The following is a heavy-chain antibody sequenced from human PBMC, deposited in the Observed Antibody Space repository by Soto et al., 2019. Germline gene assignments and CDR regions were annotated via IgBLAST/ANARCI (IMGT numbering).Heavy chain of an antibody. V-gene: IGHV1-18*01. CDR1: GYTFTSYG. J-gene: IGHJ4*02. Sequence: ASVKVSCKASGYTFTSYGISWVRQAPGQRLEWMGWISAYNGKTNYAENFQGRVTMTTDTSTTTAYMELRSLRSDDTAVYYCARDQNYYGSGSNQFFDYWGQGTLVTVSS. CDR3: ARDQNYYGSGSNQFFDY. D-gene: IGHD3-10*01. CDR2: ISAYNGKT.